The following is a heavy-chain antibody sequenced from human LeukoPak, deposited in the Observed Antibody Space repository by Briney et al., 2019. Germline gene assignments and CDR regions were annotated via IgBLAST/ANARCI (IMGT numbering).Heavy chain of an antibody. CDR1: GGSISSTNW. V-gene: IGHV4-4*02. D-gene: IGHD3-3*01. Sequence: SETLPLTCGVSGGSISSTNWWTWVRQPPGKGLEWIGEVHLDGRTYYNPSLESRLTMSVDLSENHISLKLTSVTAADTAVYYCAREGGFYRPLDYSGQGTLVTVSS. CDR2: VHLDGRT. J-gene: IGHJ4*02. CDR3: AREGGFYRPLDY.